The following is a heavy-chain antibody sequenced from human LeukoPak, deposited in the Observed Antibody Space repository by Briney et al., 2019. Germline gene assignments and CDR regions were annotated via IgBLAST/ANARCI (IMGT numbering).Heavy chain of an antibody. D-gene: IGHD6-19*01. CDR2: ISGSGGST. J-gene: IGHJ4*02. CDR3: ANGQWLVSSLDY. V-gene: IGHV3-23*01. Sequence: GGSLRLSCAASGFTFSSYAMSWVRQAPGKGLKWVSAISGSGGSTYYADSVKGRFTISRDNSKNTLYLQMNSLRAEDTAVYYCANGQWLVSSLDYWGQGTLVTVSS. CDR1: GFTFSSYA.